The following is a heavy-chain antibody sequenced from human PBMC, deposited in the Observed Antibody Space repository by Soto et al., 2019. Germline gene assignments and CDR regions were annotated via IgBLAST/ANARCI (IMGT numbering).Heavy chain of an antibody. Sequence: EVQLEESGGGLVQPGGSLRLSCAASGFTFNSYYMSWVRQAPGEGLEWVANIKPDGSEKYYVDSVEGRFTISRDNARNSLYLQMNSLRAEDTAVYYCVRDWRDGYDHSFNHWGQGTPVTVSS. CDR1: GFTFNSYY. CDR3: VRDWRDGYDHSFNH. V-gene: IGHV3-7*03. CDR2: IKPDGSEK. J-gene: IGHJ4*02. D-gene: IGHD5-12*01.